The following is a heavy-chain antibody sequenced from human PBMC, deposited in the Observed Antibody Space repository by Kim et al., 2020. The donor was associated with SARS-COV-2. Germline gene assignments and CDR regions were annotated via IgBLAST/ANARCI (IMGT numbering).Heavy chain of an antibody. J-gene: IGHJ4*02. V-gene: IGHV4-59*01. CDR3: AGEIWSTYYFDY. D-gene: IGHD3-10*01. Sequence: NHTPTLKGRVTISVDPSKNQFCLKLSSVTAADTAVYYCAGEIWSTYYFDYWGQGTLVTVSS.